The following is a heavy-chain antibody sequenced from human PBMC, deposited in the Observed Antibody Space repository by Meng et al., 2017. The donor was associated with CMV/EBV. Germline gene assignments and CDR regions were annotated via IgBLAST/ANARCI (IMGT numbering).Heavy chain of an antibody. D-gene: IGHD2-2*01. Sequence: ASVKVSCKASGYTFTSYYMHWVRQAPGQGLEWMGIINPSGGSTSYAQKFQGRVTMTRDTSTSTVYMELSSLRSEDTAVYYCASAGCSSTSCHMGDAFDIWGQGTMVTVSS. CDR1: GYTFTSYY. CDR3: ASAGCSSTSCHMGDAFDI. CDR2: INPSGGST. V-gene: IGHV1-46*01. J-gene: IGHJ3*02.